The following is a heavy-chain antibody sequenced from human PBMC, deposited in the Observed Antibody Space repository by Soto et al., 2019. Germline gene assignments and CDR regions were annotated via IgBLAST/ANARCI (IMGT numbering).Heavy chain of an antibody. V-gene: IGHV3-23*01. CDR2: VGRFGNT. J-gene: IGHJ4*02. CDR1: GFSFPDYD. D-gene: IGHD3-10*01. CDR3: AKEGRLRSPAGDYIDS. Sequence: EVALLDSGGHLVQPGGSLRLSCEGSGFSFPDYDMNWVRQTPGKGLEWVAAVGRFGNTYYRDSVRGRFTISSDDSRNTVYLQMNRLRVEDTAVYFGAKEGRLRSPAGDYIDSWAQGSLVTVSS.